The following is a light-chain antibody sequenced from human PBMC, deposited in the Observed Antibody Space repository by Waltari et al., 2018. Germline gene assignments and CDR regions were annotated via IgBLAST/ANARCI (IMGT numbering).Light chain of an antibody. CDR1: RSDVGPSNL. V-gene: IGLV2-23*02. J-gene: IGLJ3*02. CDR3: CSYAGSAISV. CDR2: DVN. Sequence: QSALTQTATVSGSPGQSITISCTGTRSDVGPSNLVPWDQQHPGKAPTLIIYDVNKRPSGVSNRFSGSKSGNTASLTISGLQAADEADYYCCSYAGSAISVFGGGTKVTVL.